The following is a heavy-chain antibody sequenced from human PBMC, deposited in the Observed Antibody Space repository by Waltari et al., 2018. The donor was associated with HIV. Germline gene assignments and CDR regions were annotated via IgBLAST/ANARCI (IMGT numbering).Heavy chain of an antibody. Sequence: QVQLQESGPGLLKPSETLSLTCSVSGDSMTSYYWAWIRQPPGKGLEWIGYIYSRGSASYSPSLRSRLTISVDTSKNQFSLKLSSVTAADTAVYYCARYGSGHRHFGYWGQGTLVIVSS. CDR1: GDSMTSYY. CDR2: IYSRGSA. CDR3: ARYGSGHRHFGY. J-gene: IGHJ4*02. V-gene: IGHV4-59*01. D-gene: IGHD3-10*01.